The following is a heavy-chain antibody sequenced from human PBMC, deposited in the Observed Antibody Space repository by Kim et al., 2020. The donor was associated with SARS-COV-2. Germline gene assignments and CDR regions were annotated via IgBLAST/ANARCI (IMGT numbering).Heavy chain of an antibody. Sequence: GGSLRLSCAASGFTFSSYAMSWVRQAPGKGLEWVSAISGSGGSTYYADSVKGRFTISRDNSKNTLYLQMNSLRAEDTAVYYCAKGWGPDYGDYEDAFDIWGQGTMVTVSS. CDR1: GFTFSSYA. V-gene: IGHV3-23*01. CDR2: ISGSGGST. J-gene: IGHJ3*02. CDR3: AKGWGPDYGDYEDAFDI. D-gene: IGHD4-17*01.